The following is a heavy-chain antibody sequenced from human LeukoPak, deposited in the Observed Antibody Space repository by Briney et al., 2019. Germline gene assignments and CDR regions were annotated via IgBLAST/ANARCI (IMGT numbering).Heavy chain of an antibody. CDR1: GYTFTGYY. V-gene: IGHV1-2*02. J-gene: IGHJ4*02. CDR3: ARDSGSLDYFDY. D-gene: IGHD1-26*01. CDR2: INPNSGGT. Sequence: GASVKVSCEASGYTFTGYYMHWVRQAPGQGLEWMGWINPNSGGTNYAQKFQGRVTMTRDTSISTAYMELSRLRSDDTAVYYCARDSGSLDYFDYWGQGTLVTVSS.